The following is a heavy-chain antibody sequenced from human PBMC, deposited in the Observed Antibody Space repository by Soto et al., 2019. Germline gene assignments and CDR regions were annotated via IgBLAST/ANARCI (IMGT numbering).Heavy chain of an antibody. CDR2: ISGSGGST. V-gene: IGHV3-23*01. D-gene: IGHD1-26*01. CDR1: GFTFSSYA. Sequence: PGGSLRLSCAASGFTFSSYAMSWVRQAPGKGLEWVSAISGSGGSTYYADSVKGRFTISRDNSKNTLYLQMNSLRAEDTAVYYCAKDFEQEGIVGANNWFDPWGQGTLVTVSS. J-gene: IGHJ5*02. CDR3: AKDFEQEGIVGANNWFDP.